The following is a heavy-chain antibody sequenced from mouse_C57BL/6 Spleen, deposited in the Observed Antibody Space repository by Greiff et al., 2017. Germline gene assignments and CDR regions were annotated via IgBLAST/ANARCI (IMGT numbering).Heavy chain of an antibody. J-gene: IGHJ2*01. Sequence: DVKLVESGGGLVKPGGSLILSCAASGFTFSDYGMHWVRQAPEKGLEWVAYLSSGSSTIYYADTVKGRFTISRDNAKNTLFLHMTSLRSEDTAMYYCARAYFDYWSQGTTLTVSS. CDR2: LSSGSSTI. CDR3: ARAYFDY. CDR1: GFTFSDYG. V-gene: IGHV5-17*01.